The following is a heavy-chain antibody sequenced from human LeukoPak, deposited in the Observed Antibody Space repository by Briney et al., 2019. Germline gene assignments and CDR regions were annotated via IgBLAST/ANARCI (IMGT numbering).Heavy chain of an antibody. D-gene: IGHD6-13*01. CDR1: GFTFSSYA. CDR2: ISSSGGST. CDR3: ANAGRDSSSTISCGMDV. V-gene: IGHV3-23*01. Sequence: GGSLRLSCAASGFTFSSYAMSWVRQAPGKGLEWVSAISSSGGSTYYADSVKGRFTISRDNSKNTLYLQMNSLRAEDTAVYHCANAGRDSSSTISCGMDVWGQGTTVTVSS. J-gene: IGHJ6*02.